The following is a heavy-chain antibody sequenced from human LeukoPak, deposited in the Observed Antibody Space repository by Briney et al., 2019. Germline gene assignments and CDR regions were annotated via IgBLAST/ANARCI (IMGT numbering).Heavy chain of an antibody. Sequence: GASVRVSCKASGYTFTAYYLHWVRQAPGQGLEWVGWISAYNGNTNYAQKLQGRVTMTTDTSTSTAYMELRSLRSDDTAVYYCARGVMTSGGATWRHFDYWGQGTLVTVSS. D-gene: IGHD2-15*01. CDR3: ARGVMTSGGATWRHFDY. CDR2: ISAYNGNT. J-gene: IGHJ4*02. V-gene: IGHV1-18*04. CDR1: GYTFTAYY.